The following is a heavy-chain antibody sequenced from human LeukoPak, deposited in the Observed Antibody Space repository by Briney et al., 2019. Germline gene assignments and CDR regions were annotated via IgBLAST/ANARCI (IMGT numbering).Heavy chain of an antibody. CDR2: IWYDGSNK. CDR1: GFTFSSYG. D-gene: IGHD3-10*01. J-gene: IGHJ4*02. Sequence: GGSLRLSCAASGFTFSSYGMHWVRQAPGKGLEWVAVIWYDGSNKYYADSVKGRFTISRDNSKNTLYLQMNSLRAEDTAVYYCARGLYGSGSYYPDYWGQGTLVTVSS. V-gene: IGHV3-33*01. CDR3: ARGLYGSGSYYPDY.